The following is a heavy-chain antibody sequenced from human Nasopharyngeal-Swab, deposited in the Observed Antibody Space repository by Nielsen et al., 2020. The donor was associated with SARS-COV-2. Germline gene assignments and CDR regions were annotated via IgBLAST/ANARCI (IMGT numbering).Heavy chain of an antibody. CDR3: AKDISPLIAVAGYFDY. V-gene: IGHV3-30*18. D-gene: IGHD6-19*01. Sequence: GGSLRLSCAASGFTFSSYGMHWVRQAPGKGLEWVAVISYDGSNKYYADSVKGRFTISRDNAKNSLYLQMNSLRAEDTALYYCAKDISPLIAVAGYFDYWGQGTLVTVSS. CDR1: GFTFSSYG. CDR2: ISYDGSNK. J-gene: IGHJ4*02.